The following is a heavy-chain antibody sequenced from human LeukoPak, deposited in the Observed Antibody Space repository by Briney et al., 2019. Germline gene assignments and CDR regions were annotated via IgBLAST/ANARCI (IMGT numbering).Heavy chain of an antibody. CDR2: IYYSGST. CDR3: ARDGYGDRNFDY. J-gene: IGHJ4*02. Sequence: PSETLSLTCTVSGGSIISFYWSWIRQPPGKGPEWIGYIYYSGSTNYNPSLKSRVSISVDTSKNQFSLNLSSVTAADTAVYYCARDGYGDRNFDYWGQGTLVTVSS. D-gene: IGHD4-17*01. CDR1: GGSIISFY. V-gene: IGHV4-59*01.